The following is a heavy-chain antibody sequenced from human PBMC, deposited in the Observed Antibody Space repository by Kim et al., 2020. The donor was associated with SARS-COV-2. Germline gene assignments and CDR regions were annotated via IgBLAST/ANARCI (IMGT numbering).Heavy chain of an antibody. V-gene: IGHV4-31*02. J-gene: IGHJ4*02. D-gene: IGHD3-10*01. CDR3: ARADPTMVQGLDY. Sequence: SNPSLKSRVTRTVDTSKNQFSRKLSSVTAADTAVYYCARADPTMVQGLDYWGQGTLVTVSS.